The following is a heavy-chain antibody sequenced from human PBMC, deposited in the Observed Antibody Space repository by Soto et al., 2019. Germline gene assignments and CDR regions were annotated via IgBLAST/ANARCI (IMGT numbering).Heavy chain of an antibody. D-gene: IGHD6-6*01. J-gene: IGHJ4*02. CDR1: GGSISSSSYY. Sequence: TSETLSLTCTVSGGSISSSSYYWGWIRQPPGKGLEWIGSIYYSGSTYYNPSLKSRVTISVDTSKNQFSLKLSSVTAADTAVYYCARKQLEGYFDCWGQGTLVTVSS. V-gene: IGHV4-39*01. CDR3: ARKQLEGYFDC. CDR2: IYYSGST.